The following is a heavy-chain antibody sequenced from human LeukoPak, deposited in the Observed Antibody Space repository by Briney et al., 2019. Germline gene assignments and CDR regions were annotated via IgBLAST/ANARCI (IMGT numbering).Heavy chain of an antibody. V-gene: IGHV4-34*01. J-gene: IGHJ4*02. CDR1: GESFSGYY. D-gene: IGHD3-3*01. Sequence: SETLSLTCGVSGESFSGYYWSWLRQPPGKGLEWIGEINQSGDTNYNPSFETRVTMSVDASKKQFSLKVKSVTAADGAVYYCARSLSPYYDVTSAYWVWGYLGQGTLVIISS. CDR3: ARSLSPYYDVTSAYWVWGY. CDR2: INQSGDT.